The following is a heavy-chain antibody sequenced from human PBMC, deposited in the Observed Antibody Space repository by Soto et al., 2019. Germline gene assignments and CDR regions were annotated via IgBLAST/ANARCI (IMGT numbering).Heavy chain of an antibody. CDR2: IIPIFGTA. D-gene: IGHD6-6*01. V-gene: IGHV1-69*13. J-gene: IGHJ6*02. Sequence: GASVKVSCKASGGTFSSYAISWVRQAPGQGLEWMGGIIPIFGTANYAQKFQGRVTITADESTSTAYMELSSPRSEDTAVYYCARDAVYSSSCEDYNYHGMDVWGQGTTVTVSS. CDR1: GGTFSSYA. CDR3: ARDAVYSSSCEDYNYHGMDV.